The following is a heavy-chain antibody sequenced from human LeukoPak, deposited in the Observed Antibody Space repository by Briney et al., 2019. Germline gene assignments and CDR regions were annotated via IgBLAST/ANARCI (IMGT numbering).Heavy chain of an antibody. D-gene: IGHD6-6*01. CDR1: GFTFSSYA. J-gene: IGHJ6*03. CDR3: AKVNVEDFEQLVFVLHVSRTHYYYYMDV. Sequence: GGSLRLSCAASGFTFSSYAMSWVRQAPGKGLEWVSAISGSGGSTYYADSVKGRFTISRDNSKNTLYLQMNSLRAEDTAVYYCAKVNVEDFEQLVFVLHVSRTHYYYYMDVWGKGTTVTVSS. CDR2: ISGSGGST. V-gene: IGHV3-23*01.